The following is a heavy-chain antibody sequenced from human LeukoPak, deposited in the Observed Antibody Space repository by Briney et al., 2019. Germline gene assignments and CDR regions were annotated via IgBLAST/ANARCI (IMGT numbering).Heavy chain of an antibody. CDR2: ISAYNGNT. D-gene: IGHD3-22*01. J-gene: IGHJ4*02. Sequence: ASVKASCKASGYTFTSYGISWVRQAPGQGLEWMGWISAYNGNTNYAQKLQGRVTMTTDTSTSTAYMELRSLRSDDTAVYYCARGAYYDSSGYFFDYWGQGTLVTVSS. CDR1: GYTFTSYG. CDR3: ARGAYYDSSGYFFDY. V-gene: IGHV1-18*01.